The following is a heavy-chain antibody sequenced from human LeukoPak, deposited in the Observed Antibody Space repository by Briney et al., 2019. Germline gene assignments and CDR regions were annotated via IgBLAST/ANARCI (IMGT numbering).Heavy chain of an antibody. CDR1: GFTFSSYE. CDR2: ISSSGRTI. J-gene: IGHJ4*02. D-gene: IGHD6-19*01. Sequence: GGSLRLSCAASGFTFSSYEMNWVRQAPGKGLEWVSYISSSGRTIYYADSVKGRFTISRDNAKNSLYLQMNSLRAEDTAVYYCARDRGSGWYVDYWGQGTLVTVSS. V-gene: IGHV3-48*03. CDR3: ARDRGSGWYVDY.